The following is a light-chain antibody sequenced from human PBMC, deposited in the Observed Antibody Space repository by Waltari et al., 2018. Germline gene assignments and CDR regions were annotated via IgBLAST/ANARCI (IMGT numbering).Light chain of an antibody. Sequence: YELTQPPSVSVSPGQTASITCSGDKLGDKYACWYQQRPGQSPVLVIYQDTKRPSGIPDRFSGSNSGNTATLTISGTQAMDEADYYCQAWDSSVVFGGGTKLTVL. J-gene: IGLJ2*01. CDR2: QDT. V-gene: IGLV3-1*01. CDR3: QAWDSSVV. CDR1: KLGDKY.